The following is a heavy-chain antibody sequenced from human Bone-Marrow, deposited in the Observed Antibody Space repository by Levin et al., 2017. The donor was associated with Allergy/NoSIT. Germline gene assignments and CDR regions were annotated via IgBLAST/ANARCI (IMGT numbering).Heavy chain of an antibody. D-gene: IGHD2-2*01. J-gene: IGHJ4*02. CDR2: ISYDGSNK. V-gene: IGHV3-30*18. CDR3: AKLGIVVPAAFRGGY. CDR1: GFTFSSYG. Sequence: GESLKISCAASGFTFSSYGMHWVRQAPGKGLEWVAVISYDGSNKYYADSVKGRFTISRDNSKNTLYLQMNSLRAEDTAVYYCAKLGIVVPAAFRGGYWGQGTLVTVSS.